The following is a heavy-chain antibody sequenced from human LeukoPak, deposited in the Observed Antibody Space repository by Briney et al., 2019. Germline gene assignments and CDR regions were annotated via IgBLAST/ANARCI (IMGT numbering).Heavy chain of an antibody. D-gene: IGHD6-13*01. CDR2: IKQDGSEK. Sequence: PGGSLRLSCAASGFTFSSYWMSWVRQAPGKGLEWVANIKQDGSEKYYVDSVRGRFTISRDNAKNSLYLHMNSLSAEDTAVYYCARGKGSYSSSWYPFYYYYYGMDVWGQGTTVTVSS. CDR3: ARGKGSYSSSWYPFYYYYYGMDV. J-gene: IGHJ6*02. V-gene: IGHV3-7*01. CDR1: GFTFSSYW.